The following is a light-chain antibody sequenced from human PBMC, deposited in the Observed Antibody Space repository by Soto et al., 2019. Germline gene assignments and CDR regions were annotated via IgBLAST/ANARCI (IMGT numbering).Light chain of an antibody. CDR2: AAS. CDR3: QQYNNWPRT. Sequence: ETVLTQSPATLSVSPGERATLSCRASQRVSADLSWYQQKPGQAPRLLIFAASTRATSVPARFTGSRSGTEFTLTINSLQSEDFAIYYCQQYNNWPRTFGQGTKVEIK. CDR1: QRVSAD. V-gene: IGKV3-15*01. J-gene: IGKJ1*01.